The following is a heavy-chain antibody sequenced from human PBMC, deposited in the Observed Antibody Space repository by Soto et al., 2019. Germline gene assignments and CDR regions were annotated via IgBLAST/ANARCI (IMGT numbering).Heavy chain of an antibody. CDR1: GIPVSSNY. CDR2: LHSGGDT. Sequence: EVQLVESGGGLVQPGGSLRLSCAASGIPVSSNYMTWVRQAPGKGLEWVSVLHSGGDTYYANSVKGRFTISRHDSTNTLFLQMNSLTPEDTTVYYCARDGRYYYASRMDVWGQGTTVTVSS. J-gene: IGHJ6*02. D-gene: IGHD3-10*01. V-gene: IGHV3-53*04. CDR3: ARDGRYYYASRMDV.